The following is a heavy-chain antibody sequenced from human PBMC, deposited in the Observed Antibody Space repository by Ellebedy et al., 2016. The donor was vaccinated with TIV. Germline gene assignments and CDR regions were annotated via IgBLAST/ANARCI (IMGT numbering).Heavy chain of an antibody. V-gene: IGHV3-30*01. J-gene: IGHJ4*02. D-gene: IGHD6-13*01. CDR3: ASSRYSSSWYCDY. Sequence: GESLKISCAASGVSFSSYAIHWVRQAPGKGLEWVAVISYDGTNKDFAGSVKGRFTISRDNSKNTVYLQMNSLRAEDTAVYYCASSRYSSSWYCDYWGQGSLVTVSS. CDR1: GVSFSSYA. CDR2: ISYDGTNK.